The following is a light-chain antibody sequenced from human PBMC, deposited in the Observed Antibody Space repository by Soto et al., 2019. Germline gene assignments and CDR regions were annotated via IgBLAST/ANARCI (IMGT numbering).Light chain of an antibody. V-gene: IGKV3-11*01. J-gene: IGKJ1*01. CDR3: QDRSYSPSTWT. CDR1: ESIGPY. CDR2: DAS. Sequence: EVVLTQSPATLSLSPGDRATLSCRASESIGPYLAWYQQKPGQAPRLLIYDASNRATGNPARFSGSGSGTDFTLTVSSLESDDFAVYFWQDRSYSPSTWTFGQGTKVEIK.